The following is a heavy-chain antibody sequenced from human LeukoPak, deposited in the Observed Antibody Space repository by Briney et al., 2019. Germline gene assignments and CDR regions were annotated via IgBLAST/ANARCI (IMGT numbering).Heavy chain of an antibody. D-gene: IGHD3-22*01. J-gene: IGHJ4*02. V-gene: IGHV1-2*02. CDR1: CYTFTGDY. CDR2: INPNSGGA. CDR3: ARDRGYYDSSGYDY. Sequence: SVKFFCKTFCYTFTGDYMHCVLQAPGQGLLWMGWINPNSGGANYAQKLQSRVTMTTDTSTSTAYMELRSLRSDDTAVYYCARDRGYYDSSGYDYWGQGTLVTVSS.